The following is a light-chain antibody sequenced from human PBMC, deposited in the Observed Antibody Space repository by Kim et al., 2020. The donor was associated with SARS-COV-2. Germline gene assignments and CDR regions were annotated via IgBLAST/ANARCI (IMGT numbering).Light chain of an antibody. CDR2: SAS. J-gene: IGKJ4*01. Sequence: ASVGDSLTITRRASQHISSYLNWYPHKPGKAPKLLIYSASSLQGGVPSRFSASGSGTDFSLTISSLQPEDFATYYCQQSFDSAVNFGGGTKVDIK. V-gene: IGKV1-39*01. CDR1: QHISSY. CDR3: QQSFDSAVN.